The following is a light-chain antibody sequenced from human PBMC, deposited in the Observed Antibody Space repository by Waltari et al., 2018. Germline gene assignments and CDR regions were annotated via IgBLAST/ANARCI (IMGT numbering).Light chain of an antibody. J-gene: IGKJ4*01. Sequence: EIVMTQSPATLSVSPAERATLSCRASQNVKSNLAWDQQKPGQAPRPLIYGAFTRATGIPAKFSGSGSGTEFTLTISSLEAEDFAVYYCQQYNNWPLNFGGGTKVEIK. CDR2: GAF. V-gene: IGKV3-15*01. CDR1: QNVKSN. CDR3: QQYNNWPLN.